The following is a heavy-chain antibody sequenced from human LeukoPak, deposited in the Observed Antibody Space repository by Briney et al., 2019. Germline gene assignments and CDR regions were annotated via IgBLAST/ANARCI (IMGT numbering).Heavy chain of an antibody. V-gene: IGHV1-3*01. Sequence: ASVKVSCKASQYTFTDYAVHWVRQAPGQRLEWMGWINAGNGNTKYSQKFQGRVTITRDTSASTAYMELSSLRSEDTAVYYCARDSPYNYYYYGMDVWGQGTTVTVSS. CDR2: INAGNGNT. CDR1: QYTFTDYA. J-gene: IGHJ6*02. CDR3: ARDSPYNYYYYGMDV. D-gene: IGHD2-2*02.